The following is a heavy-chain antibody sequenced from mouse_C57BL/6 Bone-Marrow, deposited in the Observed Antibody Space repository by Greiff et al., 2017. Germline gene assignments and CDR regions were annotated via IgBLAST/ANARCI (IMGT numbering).Heavy chain of an antibody. Sequence: VQLQQSGAELAKPGASVKLSCKASGYAFTSYWMHWVKQRPGQGLEWIGYINPSSGYTMYNQKFKDKATLTADKSSSTAYMQLSSLTYEDSAVYYCASTRYGPFAYWGQGTLVTVSA. CDR2: INPSSGYT. J-gene: IGHJ3*01. CDR1: GYAFTSYW. D-gene: IGHD1-1*02. CDR3: ASTRYGPFAY. V-gene: IGHV1-7*01.